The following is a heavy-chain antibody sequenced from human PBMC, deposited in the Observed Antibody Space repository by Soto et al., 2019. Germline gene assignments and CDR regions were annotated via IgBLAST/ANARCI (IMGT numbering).Heavy chain of an antibody. V-gene: IGHV3-7*03. CDR2: IKQDGSEK. Sequence: PGGSLRLSCAASGFTFSSYWMSWVHQAPGKGLEWVANIKQDGSEKYYVDSVKGRFTISRDNAKNSLYLQMNSLRADDTAVYYCARDAVAGNIPFDYWGQGTQVTVSS. CDR1: GFTFSSYW. J-gene: IGHJ4*02. CDR3: ARDAVAGNIPFDY. D-gene: IGHD6-19*01.